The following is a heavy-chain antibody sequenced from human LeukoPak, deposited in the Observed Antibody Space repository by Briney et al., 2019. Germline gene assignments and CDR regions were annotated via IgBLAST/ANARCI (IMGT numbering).Heavy chain of an antibody. CDR2: INSDGSST. CDR1: GFTFSSYW. D-gene: IGHD3-22*01. J-gene: IGHJ4*02. CDR3: ARGSHTTMIVAVITEY. Sequence: PGGSLRLSCAASGFTFSSYWMHWVRQAPGKGLVWVSRINSDGSSTSYADSVKGRFTISRDNAKNTLYLQMNSLRAEDTAVYYCARGSHTTMIVAVITEYWGQGTLVTVSS. V-gene: IGHV3-74*01.